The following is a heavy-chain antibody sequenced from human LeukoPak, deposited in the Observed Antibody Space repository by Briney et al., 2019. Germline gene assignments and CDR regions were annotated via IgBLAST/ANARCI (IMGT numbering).Heavy chain of an antibody. CDR2: ISGSSSYK. CDR3: AKVMPLYQLQWGLYDY. J-gene: IGHJ4*02. Sequence: GGSLRLSCEVSGFDFSTYSMNWVRQAPGKGLEWVSSISGSSSYKFYADSVKGRFTISRDNSKNTLYLQMNSLRAEDTAVYYCAKVMPLYQLQWGLYDYWGQGTLVTVSS. CDR1: GFDFSTYS. V-gene: IGHV3-21*04. D-gene: IGHD2-2*01.